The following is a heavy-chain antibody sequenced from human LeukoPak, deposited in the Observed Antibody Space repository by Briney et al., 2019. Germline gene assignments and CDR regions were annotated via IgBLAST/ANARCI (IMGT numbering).Heavy chain of an antibody. V-gene: IGHV5-51*01. CDR1: GYSFTSYW. Sequence: GESLKISCKGSGYSFTSYWIGWVRQMPGKGLEWMGIIYPGDSDTRYSPSFQGQVTISADKSISTAYLQWSSLKASDTAMYYCARQKPLYCSSTSCYEYGMDVWGQGTMVTVSS. J-gene: IGHJ6*02. CDR2: IYPGDSDT. D-gene: IGHD2-2*01. CDR3: ARQKPLYCSSTSCYEYGMDV.